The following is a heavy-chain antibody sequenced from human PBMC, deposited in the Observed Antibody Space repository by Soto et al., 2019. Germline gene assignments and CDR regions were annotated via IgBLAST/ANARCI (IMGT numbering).Heavy chain of an antibody. Sequence: SETLSLTCTVSGGSISSYYWSWIRQPPGKGLEWIGYIYYSGSTNYNPSLKSRVTISVDTSKNQFSLKLSSVTAADTAVYYCARNKYYDFWSGYPFYYYYYGMDVWGQGTTVTVSS. D-gene: IGHD3-3*01. J-gene: IGHJ6*02. CDR1: GGSISSYY. V-gene: IGHV4-59*01. CDR3: ARNKYYDFWSGYPFYYYYYGMDV. CDR2: IYYSGST.